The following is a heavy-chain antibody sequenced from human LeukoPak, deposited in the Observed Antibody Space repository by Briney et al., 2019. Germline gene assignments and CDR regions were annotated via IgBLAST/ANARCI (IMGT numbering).Heavy chain of an antibody. J-gene: IGHJ3*02. CDR1: GGSISSSSYY. CDR2: IYYSGST. CDR3: PRNTVPEYDSICCSFDI. V-gene: IGHV4-39*01. Sequence: SETLSLTCTVSGGSISSSSYYWGWIRQPPGKGLEWIGSIYYSGSTYYNPSLKSRVTISVDTSKNQFSLRLSSVTAADTAVYTWPRNTVPEYDSICCSFDIWGQGKMVTVSS. D-gene: IGHD3-22*01.